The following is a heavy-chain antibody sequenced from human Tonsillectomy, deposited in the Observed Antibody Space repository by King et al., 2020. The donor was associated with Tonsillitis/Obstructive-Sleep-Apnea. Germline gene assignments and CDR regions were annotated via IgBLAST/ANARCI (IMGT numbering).Heavy chain of an antibody. CDR2: INHSGST. V-gene: IGHV4-34*01. J-gene: IGHJ5*02. CDR1: GGSFSGYY. Sequence: VQLQQWGAGLLKPSETLSLTCAVYGGSFSGYYWSWIRQPPGKGLEWIGEINHSGSTNYNPSLKIRVTISVDTSKNQFSLKLSSVTAADTAVYYCARVGIVGATTYWFDPWGQGTLVTVSS. CDR3: ARVGIVGATTYWFDP. D-gene: IGHD1-26*01.